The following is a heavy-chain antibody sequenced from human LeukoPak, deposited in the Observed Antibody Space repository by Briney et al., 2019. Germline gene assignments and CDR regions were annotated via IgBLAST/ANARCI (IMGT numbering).Heavy chain of an antibody. CDR3: ARDRVRGYSYGGFDY. Sequence: ASVKDSCKASGGTFSSYAISCVRQAPGQGLEWMGGIIPIFGTANYAQKFQGRVTITTDESTSTSYMELSSLRSEDTAVYYCARDRVRGYSYGGFDYLGQGTLVTVSS. CDR2: IIPIFGTA. CDR1: GGTFSSYA. D-gene: IGHD5-18*01. J-gene: IGHJ4*02. V-gene: IGHV1-69*05.